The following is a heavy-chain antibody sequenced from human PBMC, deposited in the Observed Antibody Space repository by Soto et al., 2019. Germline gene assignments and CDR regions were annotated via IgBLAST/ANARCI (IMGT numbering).Heavy chain of an antibody. CDR2: IYWDDDK. Sequence: QITLKESGPTLVKPTQTLTXTCTXXGFSLSTSGVGVGWIRQPPGKALEWLALIYWDDDKRYSPSLKSRLTITKDTSKNQVVLTMTNXDPVXXATXXCAHYFYGVTDYWGQGTLVTVSS. CDR1: GFSLSTSGVG. CDR3: AHYFYGVTDY. D-gene: IGHD4-17*01. V-gene: IGHV2-5*02. J-gene: IGHJ4*02.